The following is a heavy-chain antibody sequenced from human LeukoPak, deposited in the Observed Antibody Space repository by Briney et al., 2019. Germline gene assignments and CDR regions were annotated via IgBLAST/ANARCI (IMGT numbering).Heavy chain of an antibody. V-gene: IGHV3-30-3*01. D-gene: IGHD1-26*01. J-gene: IGHJ3*02. Sequence: GGSLRLSCAASGFTFSSYAMHWVRQAPGKGLEWVAVISYDGSNKYYADSVKGRFTISRDNAKNSLYLQMNSLRAEDTAVYYCARSIVGPFGAFDIWGQGTMVTVSS. CDR1: GFTFSSYA. CDR3: ARSIVGPFGAFDI. CDR2: ISYDGSNK.